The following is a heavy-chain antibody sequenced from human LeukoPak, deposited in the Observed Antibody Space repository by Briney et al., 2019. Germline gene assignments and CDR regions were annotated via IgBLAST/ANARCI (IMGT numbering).Heavy chain of an antibody. J-gene: IGHJ4*02. CDR1: GGSFSGYY. Sequence: PSETLSLTCAVYGGSFSGYYWSWIRQPPGKGLEWIGEINHSGSTNYNPSLKSRVTISVDTSKNQFSLKLSSVTAADTAVYYCASGRYFWTYWGQGTLVTVSS. D-gene: IGHD3/OR15-3a*01. CDR3: ASGRYFWTY. V-gene: IGHV4-34*01. CDR2: INHSGST.